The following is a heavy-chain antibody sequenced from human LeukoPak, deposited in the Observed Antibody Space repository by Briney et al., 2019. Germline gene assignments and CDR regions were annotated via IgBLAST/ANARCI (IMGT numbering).Heavy chain of an antibody. D-gene: IGHD4-17*01. J-gene: IGHJ4*02. CDR3: ARPLYGDYYFDY. V-gene: IGHV4-30-4*01. Sequence: SETLSLTCTVSGGSISSGDYYWSWIRQPPGKGLEWIGYIYYSGSTYYNPSLKSRVTISVDTSKNQFSLKLSSVTAADTAVYYCARPLYGDYYFDYWGQGTLVTVSS. CDR1: GGSISSGDYY. CDR2: IYYSGST.